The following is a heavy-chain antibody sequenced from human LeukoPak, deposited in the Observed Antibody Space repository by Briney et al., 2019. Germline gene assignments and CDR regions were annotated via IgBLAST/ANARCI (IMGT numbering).Heavy chain of an antibody. CDR2: IYYSGTA. Sequence: PSETLSLTCTVSGGSISSDNYYWGWIRQPPGKGLEWIGSIYYSGTAYYNPSLKSRVTISVDTSKNQFSLKLSSVTAADTALYYCAKHYMGSSYNHGLDCWGQGTLVTVSS. J-gene: IGHJ4*02. CDR3: AKHYMGSSYNHGLDC. D-gene: IGHD3-10*01. V-gene: IGHV4-39*01. CDR1: GGSISSDNYY.